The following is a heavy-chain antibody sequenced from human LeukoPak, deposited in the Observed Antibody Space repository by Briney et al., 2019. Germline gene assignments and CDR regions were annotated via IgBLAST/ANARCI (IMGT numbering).Heavy chain of an antibody. V-gene: IGHV3-33*01. J-gene: IGHJ6*02. Sequence: GGSLRLSCAASGFTFSSYGMHWVRQAPGKGLEWVAVIWYDGSNKYYADSVKGRFTISRDNPKNTLYLQMTSLRAEDTAVYYCAREYCGGDCEAGYYYYGMDVWGQGTLVTVSS. CDR3: AREYCGGDCEAGYYYYGMDV. CDR1: GFTFSSYG. CDR2: IWYDGSNK. D-gene: IGHD2-21*02.